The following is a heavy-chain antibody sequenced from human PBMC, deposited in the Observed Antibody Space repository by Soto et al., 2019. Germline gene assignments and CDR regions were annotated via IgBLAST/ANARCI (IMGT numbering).Heavy chain of an antibody. J-gene: IGHJ3*02. Sequence: QVQLVQSGAEVKKPGSSVKVSCKASGGTFSSYTISWVRQAPGQGLEWMGRIIPILGIANYAQKFQGRVTITADKSTSTAYMELSSLRSEDTAVYYCARGRGYSYGYSLDAFDIWGQETMVTVSS. V-gene: IGHV1-69*02. CDR1: GGTFSSYT. CDR3: ARGRGYSYGYSLDAFDI. D-gene: IGHD5-18*01. CDR2: IIPILGIA.